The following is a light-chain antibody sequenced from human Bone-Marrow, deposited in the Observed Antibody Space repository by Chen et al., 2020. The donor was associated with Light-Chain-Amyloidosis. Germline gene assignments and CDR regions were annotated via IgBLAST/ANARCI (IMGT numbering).Light chain of an antibody. Sequence: SYVLTQPSSVSVAPGQTATIACGGNNIGSTSVHWYQQTPGQAPLLVVYDDSDRPPGLPERLSGSNSGNTATLTMSRVEAGDEADYYCQVWDRSSDRTVFGGGTKLTVL. CDR1: NIGSTS. CDR2: DDS. V-gene: IGLV3-21*02. CDR3: QVWDRSSDRTV. J-gene: IGLJ3*02.